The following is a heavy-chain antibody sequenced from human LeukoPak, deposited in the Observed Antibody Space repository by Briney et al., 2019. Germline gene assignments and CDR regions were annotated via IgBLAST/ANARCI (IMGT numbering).Heavy chain of an antibody. D-gene: IGHD3-10*01. J-gene: IGHJ4*02. Sequence: GGSLRLSCAVSGFSVTNNYMSWVRQAPGKGLEWVSAISGSGGSTYYADSVKGRFTISRDNSKNTLYLQMNSLRAEDTAVYYCARAHSYYYGSGSYYQPFDYWGQGTLVTVSS. CDR1: GFSVTNNY. CDR3: ARAHSYYYGSGSYYQPFDY. V-gene: IGHV3-23*01. CDR2: ISGSGGST.